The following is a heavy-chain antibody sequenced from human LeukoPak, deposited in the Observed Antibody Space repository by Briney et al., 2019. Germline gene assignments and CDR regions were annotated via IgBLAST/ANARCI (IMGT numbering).Heavy chain of an antibody. CDR2: ISSSGRTV. Sequence: PGGSLRLSCAASEFSLSSYSMDWFRQTPGKGLEWISYISSSGRTVYYADSVEGRFTVSRGNAKNALYLEMNDLRAEDSAVYYCARDINYCTPTLCHRNWFDPWGQGTLVTVSS. CDR1: EFSLSSYS. D-gene: IGHD2-8*01. J-gene: IGHJ5*02. V-gene: IGHV3-48*01. CDR3: ARDINYCTPTLCHRNWFDP.